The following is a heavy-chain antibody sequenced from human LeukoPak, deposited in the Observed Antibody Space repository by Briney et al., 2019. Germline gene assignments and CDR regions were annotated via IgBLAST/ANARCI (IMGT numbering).Heavy chain of an antibody. Sequence: GGSLRLSCAASGFTFSTYSMNWVRQAPGKGLEWVSYISSSGSTIYYADSVKGRFTISRDNAKNSLYLQMNSLRAEDTAVYYCAKPMGLLWLGELPNYWGQGTLVTVSS. D-gene: IGHD3-10*01. J-gene: IGHJ4*02. CDR1: GFTFSTYS. CDR2: ISSSGSTI. V-gene: IGHV3-48*04. CDR3: AKPMGLLWLGELPNY.